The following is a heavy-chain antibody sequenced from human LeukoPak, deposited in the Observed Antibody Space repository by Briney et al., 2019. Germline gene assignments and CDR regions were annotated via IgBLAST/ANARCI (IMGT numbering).Heavy chain of an antibody. CDR1: GGTFSSYA. CDR3: ARGPSVLMVYATLDY. CDR2: IIPIFGTA. J-gene: IGHJ4*02. Sequence: ASVKVSCKASGGTFSSYAISWVRRAPGQGLEWMGGIIPIFGTANYAQKFQGRVTITTDESTSTAYMELSSLRSEDTAVYYCARGPSVLMVYATLDYWGQGTLVTVSS. V-gene: IGHV1-69*05. D-gene: IGHD2-8*01.